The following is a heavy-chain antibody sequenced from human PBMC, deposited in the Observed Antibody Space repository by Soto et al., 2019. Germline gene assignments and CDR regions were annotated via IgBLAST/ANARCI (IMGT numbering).Heavy chain of an antibody. CDR1: GGSISSSSYY. Sequence: SETLSLTCTVSGGSISSSSYYWGWIRQPPGKGLEWIGSIYYSGSTYYNPSLKSRVTISVDTSKNQFSLKLSSVTAADTAVYYCARHGANDYGDPGEYYYMDVWGKGTTVTVSS. J-gene: IGHJ6*03. CDR3: ARHGANDYGDPGEYYYMDV. CDR2: IYYSGST. V-gene: IGHV4-39*01. D-gene: IGHD4-17*01.